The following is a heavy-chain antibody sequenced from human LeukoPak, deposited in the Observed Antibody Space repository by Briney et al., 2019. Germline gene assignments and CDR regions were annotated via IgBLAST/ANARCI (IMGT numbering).Heavy chain of an antibody. J-gene: IGHJ4*02. CDR1: GGSISSGGYY. CDR3: ARSGYCSGGSCLDY. CDR2: IYYSGST. V-gene: IGHV4-31*03. D-gene: IGHD2-15*01. Sequence: SETLSLTCTVSGGSISSGGYYWSWIRQHPGKGLEWIGYIYYSGSTYYNPSHKSRVTISVDTSKNQFSLKLSSVTAADTAVYYCARSGYCSGGSCLDYWGQGTLVTVSS.